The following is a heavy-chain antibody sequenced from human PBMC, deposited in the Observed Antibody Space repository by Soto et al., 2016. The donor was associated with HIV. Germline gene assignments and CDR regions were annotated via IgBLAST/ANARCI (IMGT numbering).Heavy chain of an antibody. CDR3: GRGTHRLMY. CDR2: IWYDGNKK. Sequence: VQLVESGGGVAQPGTSLRLSCVVSGFTFSSYGLHWVRQAPGKGLEWVAVIWYDGNKKYYADSVKGRFTISRDNSKNTLELEMNSLRVEDTAVYYCGRGTHRLMYWGQGTLVTVSS. CDR1: GFTFSSYG. J-gene: IGHJ4*02. V-gene: IGHV3-33*03. D-gene: IGHD3-16*02.